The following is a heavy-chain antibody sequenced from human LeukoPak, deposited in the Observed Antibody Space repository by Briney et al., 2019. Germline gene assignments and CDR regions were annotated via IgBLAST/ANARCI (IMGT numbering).Heavy chain of an antibody. V-gene: IGHV4-39*07. D-gene: IGHD1-1*01. CDR1: GGSISSGGYY. CDR2: INHSGST. CDR3: ARGNEFSPHDY. J-gene: IGHJ4*02. Sequence: PSETLSLTCTVSGGSISSGGYYWSWIRQPPGKGLEWIGEINHSGSTNYNPSLKSRVTISVDTSKNQFSLKLSSVTAADTAVYYCARGNEFSPHDYWGQGTLVTVSS.